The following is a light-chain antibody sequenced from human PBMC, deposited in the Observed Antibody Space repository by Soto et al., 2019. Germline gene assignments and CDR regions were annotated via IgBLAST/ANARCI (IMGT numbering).Light chain of an antibody. CDR3: QQSASSPWT. CDR2: AAS. CDR1: QSVGASY. Sequence: EIVLTQSPGTLSLSPGERATLSCRASQSVGASYLAWYQQKPGQAPRLLMYAASSRATGIPDRFRGRGSGADCTLTINRLELEDFVVYVCQQSASSPWTVGQGTRVEMK. J-gene: IGKJ1*01. V-gene: IGKV3-20*01.